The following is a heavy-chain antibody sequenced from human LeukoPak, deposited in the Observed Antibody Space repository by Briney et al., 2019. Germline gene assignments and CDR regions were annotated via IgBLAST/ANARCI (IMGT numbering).Heavy chain of an antibody. CDR3: AKLKVRGVIIASFDY. J-gene: IGHJ4*02. D-gene: IGHD3-10*01. Sequence: GGTLRLSCAASEFPFSNYGMSWVRQAPGKGLEWVSSISTSGGSAYYADSVKGRFTISRDNSKNTLYLQMNSLRAEDTAVYYCAKLKVRGVIIASFDYWGQGTLVTVSS. CDR1: EFPFSNYG. V-gene: IGHV3-23*01. CDR2: ISTSGGSA.